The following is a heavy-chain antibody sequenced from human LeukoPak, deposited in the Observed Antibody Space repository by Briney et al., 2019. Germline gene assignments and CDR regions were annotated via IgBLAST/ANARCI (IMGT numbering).Heavy chain of an antibody. CDR1: GFTFSSYA. CDR3: AKSLSRYYGSGSYYDDAFDI. CDR2: ISSNGDNT. J-gene: IGHJ3*02. V-gene: IGHV3-23*01. Sequence: GGSLRLSCAASGFTFSSYAMSWVRQAPGKGLEWVSAISSNGDNTYYADSVKGRFTISRDNSKNTLYLQMNSLRAEDTAVYYCAKSLSRYYGSGSYYDDAFDIWGQGTMVTVSS. D-gene: IGHD3-10*01.